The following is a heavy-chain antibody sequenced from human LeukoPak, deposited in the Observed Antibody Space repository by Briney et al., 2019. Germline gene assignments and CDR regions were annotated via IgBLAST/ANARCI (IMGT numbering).Heavy chain of an antibody. V-gene: IGHV3-74*01. CDR3: AKGDVGQWLAQIDY. CDR2: ISSDGSST. Sequence: QTGGSLRLSCAASGFTFSSYWMHWVRQAPGKGLVWVSRISSDGSSTNYADSVKGRFTISRDNAKNSLYLQMNSLRAEDTALYYCAKGDVGQWLAQIDYWGQGTLVTVSS. J-gene: IGHJ4*02. D-gene: IGHD6-19*01. CDR1: GFTFSSYW.